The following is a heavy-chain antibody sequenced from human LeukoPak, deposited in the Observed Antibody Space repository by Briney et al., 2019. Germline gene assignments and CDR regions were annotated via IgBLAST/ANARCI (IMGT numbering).Heavy chain of an antibody. D-gene: IGHD6-13*01. CDR1: GYTFTGYF. V-gene: IGHV1-2*02. CDR3: ARERGYSGDY. J-gene: IGHJ4*02. Sequence: RASVKVTCKASGYTFTGYFMHWVRQAPGQGLEWMGWINPNSGGTNYAQKFQGRVTMTRDTSISTAYMELSRLRYDDTAVYYCARERGYSGDYWGQGTLVTVSS. CDR2: INPNSGGT.